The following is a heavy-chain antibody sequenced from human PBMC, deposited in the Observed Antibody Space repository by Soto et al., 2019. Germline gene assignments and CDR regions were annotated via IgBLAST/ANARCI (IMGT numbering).Heavy chain of an antibody. D-gene: IGHD2-15*01. Sequence: EVQLVESGGGWIQPGGSLRLSCAASGLTVSGNYMGWVRQAPGKGLEWVSGMYSDGTTNYADSVKGRFTILRDNSKNTLFRQMNSLRVEDTAVYHCARASARWRSEAAYWGQGTLVTVSS. CDR1: GLTVSGNY. CDR3: ARASARWRSEAAY. V-gene: IGHV3-53*01. J-gene: IGHJ4*02. CDR2: MYSDGTT.